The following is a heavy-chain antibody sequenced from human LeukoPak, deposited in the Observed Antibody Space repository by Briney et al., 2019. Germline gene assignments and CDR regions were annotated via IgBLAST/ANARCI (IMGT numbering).Heavy chain of an antibody. V-gene: IGHV1-69*06. CDR1: GGTFSSYA. D-gene: IGHD5-18*01. J-gene: IGHJ4*02. CDR2: IIPILGTA. CDR3: ARGDTAMAFYYFDY. Sequence: SVKVSCKASGGTFSSYAISWVRQAPGQGLEWMGGIIPILGTANYAQKFQGRVTITADKSTSTAYMELSSLRSEDTAVYYCARGDTAMAFYYFDYWGQGTLVTVSS.